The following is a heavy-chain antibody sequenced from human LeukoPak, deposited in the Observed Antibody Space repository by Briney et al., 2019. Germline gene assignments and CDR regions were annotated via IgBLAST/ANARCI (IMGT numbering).Heavy chain of an antibody. CDR3: ARPRRRDGYNSDY. CDR2: IIPILGIA. Sequence: SVKVSCKASGGTFSSYAISWVRQAPGQGLEWMGRIIPILGIANYAQKFQGRVTITADKSTSTAYMELSSLRSEDTAVYYCARPRRRDGYNSDYWGQGTLVTVSS. CDR1: GGTFSSYA. J-gene: IGHJ4*02. V-gene: IGHV1-69*04. D-gene: IGHD5-12*01.